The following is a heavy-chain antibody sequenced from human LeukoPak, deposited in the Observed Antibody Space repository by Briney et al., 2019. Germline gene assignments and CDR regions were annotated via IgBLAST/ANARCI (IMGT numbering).Heavy chain of an antibody. CDR2: INWDGGRT. J-gene: IGHJ4*02. CDR3: AKGSSSWPSPFDY. D-gene: IGHD6-13*01. V-gene: IGHV3-43*01. CDR1: GFTFADYT. Sequence: GGSLRLSCAASGFTFADYTMHWVRQAPGRGLEWVSLINWDGGRTYYADSMKGRFAISRDNSKNSLYLQMNTLRAEDTALYYCAKGSSSWPSPFDYWGQGTLVTVSS.